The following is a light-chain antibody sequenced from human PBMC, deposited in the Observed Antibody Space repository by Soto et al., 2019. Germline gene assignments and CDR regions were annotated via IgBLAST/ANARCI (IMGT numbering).Light chain of an antibody. CDR1: QTVTNNY. V-gene: IGKV3-20*01. CDR3: QQHGTSPLT. CDR2: GAS. J-gene: IGKJ4*01. Sequence: EIVLTQSPGTLSLSSGEGATLSCRASQTVTNNYLTWYQQKPGQAPRLVIYGASSRATGIPDRFSGSGSGTDFTLTISRLEPEDFAVYYCQQHGTSPLTFGGGTKVEIK.